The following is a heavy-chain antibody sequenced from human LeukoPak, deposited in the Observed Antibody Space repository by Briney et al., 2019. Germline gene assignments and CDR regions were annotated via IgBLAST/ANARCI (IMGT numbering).Heavy chain of an antibody. V-gene: IGHV4-34*01. D-gene: IGHD1-26*01. CDR2: INHRGST. J-gene: IGHJ4*02. CDR3: ASSVGSTDY. Sequence: GSLRLSCVASGFTFRSYGMHWIRQSPGKGLEWIGEINHRGSTNLNPSLKSRVTLSVDTSKHQFSLKLTSVTAADAAVYYCASSVGSTDYWGQGTLVTVSS. CDR1: GFTFRSYG.